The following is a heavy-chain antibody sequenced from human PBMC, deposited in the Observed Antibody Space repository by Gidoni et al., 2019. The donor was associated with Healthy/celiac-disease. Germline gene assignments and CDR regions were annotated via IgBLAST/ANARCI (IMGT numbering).Heavy chain of an antibody. J-gene: IGHJ5*02. CDR2: ISYDGSNK. CDR1: GFTFSSYG. V-gene: IGHV3-30*18. D-gene: IGHD3-3*01. Sequence: QVQLVESGGGVVQPGRSLRPSCAASGFTFSSYGMHWVRQAPGKGLEWVAVISYDGSNKYYADSVKGRFTISRDNSKNTLYLQMNSLRAEDTAVYYCAKAQPRYDFWSGPNWFDPWGQGTLVTVSS. CDR3: AKAQPRYDFWSGPNWFDP.